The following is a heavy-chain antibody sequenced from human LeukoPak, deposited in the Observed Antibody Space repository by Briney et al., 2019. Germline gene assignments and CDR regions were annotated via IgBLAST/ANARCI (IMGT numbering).Heavy chain of an antibody. J-gene: IGHJ3*02. Sequence: GASVKVSCKASGGTFSSYAISWVRQAPGQGLEWMGRINPNSGGTNYAQKFQGRVTMTRDTSISTAYMELSRLRSDDTAVYYCARAGIPPDAFDIWGQGTMVTVSS. V-gene: IGHV1-2*06. CDR2: INPNSGGT. CDR1: GGTFSSYA. CDR3: ARAGIPPDAFDI.